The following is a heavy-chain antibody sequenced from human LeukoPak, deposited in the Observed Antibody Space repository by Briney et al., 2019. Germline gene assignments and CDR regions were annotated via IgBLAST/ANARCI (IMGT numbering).Heavy chain of an antibody. Sequence: KPSETLSLTCTVSGGSIHNFYWSWIRLPPGKGLEWFGYMYYSGTYSYNPSLKGRVTISIDTPEKQFSLRLSSVTAADTAVYYCARLTCSGGSCYDDYWGQGTLVTVSS. V-gene: IGHV4-59*08. CDR2: MYYSGTY. J-gene: IGHJ4*02. D-gene: IGHD2-15*01. CDR1: GGSIHNFY. CDR3: ARLTCSGGSCYDDY.